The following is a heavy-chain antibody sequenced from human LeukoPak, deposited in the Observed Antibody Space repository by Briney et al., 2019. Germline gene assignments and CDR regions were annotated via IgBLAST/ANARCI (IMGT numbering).Heavy chain of an antibody. CDR1: GGSISSYY. D-gene: IGHD6-19*01. CDR2: IYTSGST. V-gene: IGHV4-4*07. CDR3: ARSSGWYWFDP. J-gene: IGHJ5*02. Sequence: ASETLSLTCTVSGGSISSYYWSWIRQPAGKGLEWIGRIYTSGSTYYNPSLKSRVTMSVDTSRNQFSLKLSSVTAADTAVYYCARSSGWYWFDPWGQGTLVTVSS.